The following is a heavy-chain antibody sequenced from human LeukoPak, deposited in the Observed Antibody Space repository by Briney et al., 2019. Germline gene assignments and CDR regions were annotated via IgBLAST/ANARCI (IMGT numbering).Heavy chain of an antibody. Sequence: GGSLRLSCAASGFTFSSYAMSWVRQAPGKGLEWVSAISGSGGSTYYADSVKGRFTISRDNSKNTLYLQMNSLRAEDTAVYYCAKDETIVGATYGYFDYWGQGTLVTVSS. CDR1: GFTFSSYA. CDR3: AKDETIVGATYGYFDY. V-gene: IGHV3-23*01. J-gene: IGHJ4*02. CDR2: ISGSGGST. D-gene: IGHD1-26*01.